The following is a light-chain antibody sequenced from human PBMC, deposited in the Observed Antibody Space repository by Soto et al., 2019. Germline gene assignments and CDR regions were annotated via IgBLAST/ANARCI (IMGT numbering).Light chain of an antibody. J-gene: IGKJ3*01. V-gene: IGKV4-1*01. CDR3: QQYHSTPLIT. Sequence: DIVMTQSPDSLAVSLGERATINCKSSQNVLYSSNNKNYLAWYQQRPGQPPKLLIYWASIRDSGVPDRFSGSGSGTYFTLTISSLQAEDVAVYYGQQYHSTPLITFGPGTKVDIK. CDR2: WAS. CDR1: QNVLYSSNNKNY.